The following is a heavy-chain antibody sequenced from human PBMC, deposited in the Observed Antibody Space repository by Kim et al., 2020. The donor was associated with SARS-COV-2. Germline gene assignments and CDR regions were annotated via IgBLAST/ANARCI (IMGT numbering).Heavy chain of an antibody. Sequence: GGSLRLSCAASGFTFSSYDMHWVRQATGKGLEWVSAIGTAGDTYYPGSVKGRFTISRENAKNSLYLQMNSLRAGDTAVYYCARAGYYDSTANNYYYGMDVWGQGTTVTVSS. CDR3: ARAGYYDSTANNYYYGMDV. CDR2: IGTAGDT. J-gene: IGHJ6*02. V-gene: IGHV3-13*01. D-gene: IGHD3-9*01. CDR1: GFTFSSYD.